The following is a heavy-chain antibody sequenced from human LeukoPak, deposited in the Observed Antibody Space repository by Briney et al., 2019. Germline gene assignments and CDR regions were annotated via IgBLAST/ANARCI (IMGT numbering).Heavy chain of an antibody. J-gene: IGHJ6*03. D-gene: IGHD3-10*01. CDR1: GFTLSASS. Sequence: GGSLRLSCAASGFTLSASSMNWVRQAPGKGLEWISYIHKSGNPIYYADSVKGRFTISRDSAKNSLYLQMNSLRAEDTAVYYCAKDGSGTYYYYMDVWGKGTTVTVSS. CDR2: IHKSGNPI. V-gene: IGHV3-48*04. CDR3: AKDGSGTYYYYMDV.